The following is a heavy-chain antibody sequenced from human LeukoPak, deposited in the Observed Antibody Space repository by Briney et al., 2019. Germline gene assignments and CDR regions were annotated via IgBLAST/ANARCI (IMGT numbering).Heavy chain of an antibody. D-gene: IGHD2-15*01. V-gene: IGHV3-21*01. Sequence: GGSLRLSCAASGFTFSSYSMNWVRQAPGKGLEWVSSISSSSSYIYYADSVKGRFTISRDNAKNSLYLQMNSLRAEDTAVYYCARGLGYCSGGSCPRDTYFDYWGQGTLVTVSS. CDR3: ARGLGYCSGGSCPRDTYFDY. CDR1: GFTFSSYS. CDR2: ISSSSSYI. J-gene: IGHJ4*02.